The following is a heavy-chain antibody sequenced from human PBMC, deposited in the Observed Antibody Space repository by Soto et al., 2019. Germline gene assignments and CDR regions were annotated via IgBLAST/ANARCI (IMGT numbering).Heavy chain of an antibody. CDR1: GGTFSSYA. D-gene: IGHD3-22*01. J-gene: IGHJ6*02. CDR2: IIPIFGTA. V-gene: IGHV1-69*13. Sequence: GASVKVSCKASGGTFSSYAISWVRQAPGQGLEWMGGIIPIFGTANYAQKFQGRVTITADESTSTAYMELSSLRSEDTAVYYCARSPLYYYDSSGYYDYYGMDVWGQGATVTVSS. CDR3: ARSPLYYYDSSGYYDYYGMDV.